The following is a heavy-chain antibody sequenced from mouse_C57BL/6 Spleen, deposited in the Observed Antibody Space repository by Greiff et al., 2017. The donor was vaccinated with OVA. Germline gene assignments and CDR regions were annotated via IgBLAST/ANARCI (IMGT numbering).Heavy chain of an antibody. CDR1: GYTFTSYW. CDR3: ARNWDNPRGY. Sequence: QVQLQQPGAELVRPGTSVKLSCKASGYTFTSYWMHWVKQRPGQGLEWIGVIDPSDSYTNYNQKFKGKATLTVDTSSSTAYMQLSSLTSEDSAVYCCARNWDNPRGYWGKGTTLTVSS. V-gene: IGHV1-59*01. D-gene: IGHD4-1*01. CDR2: IDPSDSYT. J-gene: IGHJ2*01.